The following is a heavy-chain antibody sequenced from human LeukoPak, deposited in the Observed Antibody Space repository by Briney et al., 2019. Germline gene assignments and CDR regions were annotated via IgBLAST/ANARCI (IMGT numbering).Heavy chain of an antibody. D-gene: IGHD3-10*01. Sequence: PGGSLRLSCAVSGFRFSSHGMHWARQAPGKGLESLGYIWYDGSNPDYVDPVKGRFTIPRDNSKNTVYLQMNSLRAEDTAVYHCARFVGSDYTGSFDLWGQGTPVTVSS. CDR1: GFRFSSHG. CDR2: IWYDGSNP. V-gene: IGHV3-33*01. J-gene: IGHJ4*02. CDR3: ARFVGSDYTGSFDL.